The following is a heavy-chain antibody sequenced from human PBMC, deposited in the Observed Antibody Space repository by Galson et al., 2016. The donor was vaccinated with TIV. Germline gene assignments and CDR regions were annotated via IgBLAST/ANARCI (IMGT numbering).Heavy chain of an antibody. J-gene: IGHJ5*02. V-gene: IGHV3-23*01. D-gene: IGHD3-10*01. CDR3: AKPNFGDPNSFDP. Sequence: SLRLSCAASGFTISKWAINWVRQAPGKGLEWVSGISGGGSRYYADSVKGRFTISKDNFKNMVYLQMNSLRAEDTAVYYCAKPNFGDPNSFDPWGQGTLVTVSS. CDR1: GFTISKWA. CDR2: ISGGGSR.